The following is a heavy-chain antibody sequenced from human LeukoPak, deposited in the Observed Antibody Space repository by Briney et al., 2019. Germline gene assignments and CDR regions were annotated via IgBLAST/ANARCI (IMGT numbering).Heavy chain of an antibody. CDR1: GFTVSSNY. V-gene: IGHV3-53*01. J-gene: IGHJ4*02. CDR3: ARAKDYGDPVDY. CDR2: IYSGGST. Sequence: GGSLRLSCAASGFTVSSNYMSWVRQAPGKGLEWVSVIYSGGSTYYADSVKGRFTISRDNSKNTLYLQMNSLRAEDTAVYYCARAKDYGDPVDYWGQGTLVTVSS. D-gene: IGHD4-17*01.